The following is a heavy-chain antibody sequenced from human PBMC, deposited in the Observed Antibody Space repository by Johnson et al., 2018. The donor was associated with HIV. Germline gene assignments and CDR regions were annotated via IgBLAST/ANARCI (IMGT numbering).Heavy chain of an antibody. CDR2: ISASGGTT. J-gene: IGHJ3*02. CDR3: AKDPNTAMVTAFDI. Sequence: VQLVESGGGLVQPGGSLRLSCAASGFTFSTYAMSWVRQGPGKGLEWVSVISASGGTTYYADSVKGRFTISRDNSKNTLYLQMNSLRAEDTAVYYCAKDPNTAMVTAFDIWGQGTMVTVSS. D-gene: IGHD5-18*01. CDR1: GFTFSTYA. V-gene: IGHV3-23*04.